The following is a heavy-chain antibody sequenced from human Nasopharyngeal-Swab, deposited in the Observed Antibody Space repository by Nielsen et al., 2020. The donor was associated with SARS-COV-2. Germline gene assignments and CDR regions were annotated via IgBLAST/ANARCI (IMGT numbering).Heavy chain of an antibody. J-gene: IGHJ4*02. CDR3: ASYLGYCSGGSCYSLFDY. CDR2: IYSGGST. D-gene: IGHD2-15*01. V-gene: IGHV3-53*01. Sequence: WIRQPPGKGLEWVSVIYSGGSTYYADSVKGRFTISRDNSKNTLFLQMNSLTAADTAVYYCASYLGYCSGGSCYSLFDYWGQGTLVTVSS.